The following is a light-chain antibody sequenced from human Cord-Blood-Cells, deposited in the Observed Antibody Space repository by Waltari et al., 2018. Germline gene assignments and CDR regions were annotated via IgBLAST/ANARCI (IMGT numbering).Light chain of an antibody. CDR3: QQYNNWPYT. CDR1: QSVSSN. CDR2: GAS. V-gene: IGKV3-15*01. J-gene: IGKJ2*01. Sequence: EIVMTQSPATLSVSQGERATLSCRASQSVSSNLARYQQKPGQAPRLLIYGASTRATGIPARFSGSGSGTEFTLTISSLQSEDFAVYYCQQYNNWPYTFGQGTKLEIK.